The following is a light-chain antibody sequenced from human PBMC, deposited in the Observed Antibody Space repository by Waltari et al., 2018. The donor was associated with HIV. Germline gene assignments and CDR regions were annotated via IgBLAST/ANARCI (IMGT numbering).Light chain of an antibody. J-gene: IGLJ2*01. Sequence: SYVLTQPASVSAAPGQTARFTCGGDNIGSYTVHWYQQKPGQAPVLVVFDDDDRPSGIPERFSGSKSGTSASLAISGLRSEDEADYYCAAWDASLGGVVFGGGTTLTVL. CDR2: DDD. CDR3: AAWDASLGGVV. V-gene: IGLV3-21*02. CDR1: NIGSYT.